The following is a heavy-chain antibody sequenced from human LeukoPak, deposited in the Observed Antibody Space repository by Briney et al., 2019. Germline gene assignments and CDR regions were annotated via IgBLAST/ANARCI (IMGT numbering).Heavy chain of an antibody. CDR3: AKDARPYYYDSSGPTFDY. CDR2: ISGSGGST. Sequence: GGSLRLSCAASGFTFSSYAMSWVRQAPGKGLEWVSAISGSGGSTYYADSVKGRFTISRDNSKNTLYLQMNSLRAEDTAVHYCAKDARPYYYDSSGPTFDYWGQGTLVTVSS. J-gene: IGHJ4*02. D-gene: IGHD3-22*01. V-gene: IGHV3-23*01. CDR1: GFTFSSYA.